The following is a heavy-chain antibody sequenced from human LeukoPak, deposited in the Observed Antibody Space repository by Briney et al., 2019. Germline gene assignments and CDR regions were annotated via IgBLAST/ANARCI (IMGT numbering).Heavy chain of an antibody. CDR3: ARVEGGTMVRGVSEFDY. CDR1: GGSFSGYY. D-gene: IGHD3-10*01. Sequence: SETLSLTCAVYGGSFSGYYWSWTRQPPGKGLEWIGEINHSGSTNYNPSLKSRVTISVDTSKNQFSLKLSSVTAADTAVYYCARVEGGTMVRGVSEFDYWGQGTLVTVSS. CDR2: INHSGST. J-gene: IGHJ4*02. V-gene: IGHV4-34*01.